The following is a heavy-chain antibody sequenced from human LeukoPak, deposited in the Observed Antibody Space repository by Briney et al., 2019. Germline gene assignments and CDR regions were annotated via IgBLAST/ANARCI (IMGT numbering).Heavy chain of an antibody. V-gene: IGHV1-2*02. Sequence: ASVKVSCKASGYTFTGYYMHWVRQAPGQGLEWMGWINPNSGGTNYAQKFQGRVTMTRDTSISTAYMELSRLRSDDTAVYYCARDRERRAPGAAAGTGYYYYMDVWGKGTTVTVSS. D-gene: IGHD6-13*01. CDR2: INPNSGGT. CDR1: GYTFTGYY. CDR3: ARDRERRAPGAAAGTGYYYYMDV. J-gene: IGHJ6*03.